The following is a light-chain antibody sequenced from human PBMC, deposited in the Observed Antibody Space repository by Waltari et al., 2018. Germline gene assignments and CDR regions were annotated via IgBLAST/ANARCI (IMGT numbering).Light chain of an antibody. Sequence: EIVLTQSPATLSLSPGESATLSCRASENVGIDLAWYQQKPGQAPRLLIYDASNRATDIPDKFSGSGSGTDFTLTISSLEPEDFAVYYCQQHSDWPPLTFGGGTKVEIK. CDR1: ENVGID. CDR2: DAS. V-gene: IGKV3-11*01. CDR3: QQHSDWPPLT. J-gene: IGKJ4*01.